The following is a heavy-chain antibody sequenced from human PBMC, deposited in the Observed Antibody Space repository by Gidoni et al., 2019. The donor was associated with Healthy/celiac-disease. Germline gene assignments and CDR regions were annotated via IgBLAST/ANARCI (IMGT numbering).Heavy chain of an antibody. D-gene: IGHD6-13*01. CDR3: VLAAAVSPFDY. V-gene: IGHV4-39*01. Sequence: QLQLQESGPGLVQPSETLSLPCTVSGGSISSSSYYWCWIRQPPGKGLGWIGSIYYSGRTYYNPSLKSRVTISVETSKNQFSLKLSSVTAADTAVYYCVLAAAVSPFDYWGQGTLVTVSS. CDR2: IYYSGRT. J-gene: IGHJ4*02. CDR1: GGSISSSSYY.